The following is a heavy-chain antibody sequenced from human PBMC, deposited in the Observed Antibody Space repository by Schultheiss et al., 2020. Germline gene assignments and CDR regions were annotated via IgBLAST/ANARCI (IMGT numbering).Heavy chain of an antibody. CDR1: GGTFSSYA. Sequence: SVKVSCKVSGGTFSSYAISWVRQAPGQGLEWMGGIIPIFGTANYAQKFQGRVTITADESTSTAYMELRSLRSDDTAVYYCAREVNGGRDYYGDYTVWFDPWGQGTLVTVSS. CDR2: IIPIFGTA. CDR3: AREVNGGRDYYGDYTVWFDP. D-gene: IGHD4-17*01. V-gene: IGHV1-69*13. J-gene: IGHJ5*02.